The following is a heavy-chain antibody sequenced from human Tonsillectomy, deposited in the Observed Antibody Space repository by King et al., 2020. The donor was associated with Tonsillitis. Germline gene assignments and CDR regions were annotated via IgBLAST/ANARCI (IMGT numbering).Heavy chain of an antibody. J-gene: IGHJ4*02. CDR3: ARASGPFDY. V-gene: IGHV3-33*01. CDR2: IWFDGGIK. CDR1: GFPFDTYG. Sequence: GQLVQSGGGVVQPWGSLRLSCAASGFPFDTYGMLWVRQAPGKGLEGVAVIWFDGGIKNYADSVTGRFTISRDNSKSTLYLQMNSLRVEDTAVYHCARASGPFDYWGQGTLVTVSS.